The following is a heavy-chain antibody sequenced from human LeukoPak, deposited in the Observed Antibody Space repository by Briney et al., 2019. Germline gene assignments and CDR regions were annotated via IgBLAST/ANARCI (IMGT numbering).Heavy chain of an antibody. CDR2: INGDGST. J-gene: IGHJ6*03. CDR1: GFTFSSYW. V-gene: IGHV3-74*01. Sequence: GGSLRLSCAASGFTFSSYWMHWLRQAPGKGLVWVSRINGDGSTTYADSVKGRFTISRDNAKNTLYLQINSLRAEDTAVYYCARAPADGGYDPLYYYYYYYMDVWGKGTTVTVSS. D-gene: IGHD5-12*01. CDR3: ARAPADGGYDPLYYYYYYYMDV.